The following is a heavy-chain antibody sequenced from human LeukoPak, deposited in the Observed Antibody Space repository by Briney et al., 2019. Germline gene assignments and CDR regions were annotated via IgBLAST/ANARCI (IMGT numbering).Heavy chain of an antibody. Sequence: PGRSLRLSCTASGFSFSDHYMDWVRQAPGKGLEWVGRSRNKANSYSTKYAASVQGRFTISRDDSRNSLYLQMNSLKTEDTAVYYCATSGSYSPFDYWGQGTLVTVSS. CDR3: ATSGSYSPFDY. D-gene: IGHD1-26*01. CDR1: GFSFSDHY. CDR2: SRNKANSYST. V-gene: IGHV3-72*01. J-gene: IGHJ4*02.